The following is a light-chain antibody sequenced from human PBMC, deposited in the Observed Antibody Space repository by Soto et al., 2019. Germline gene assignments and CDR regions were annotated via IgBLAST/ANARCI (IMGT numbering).Light chain of an antibody. CDR1: SSDVGGYNY. CDR3: SSYTSSSPYV. CDR2: DVS. J-gene: IGLJ1*01. V-gene: IGLV2-14*01. Sequence: QSALTQPASVSGSPGQSITISCTGTSSDVGGYNYVSWYQQHPGKAPKLTIYDVSNRPSGVSNRFSGSKSGNTASLTISGLQAEDEADYYCSSYTSSSPYVFGTGTKVT.